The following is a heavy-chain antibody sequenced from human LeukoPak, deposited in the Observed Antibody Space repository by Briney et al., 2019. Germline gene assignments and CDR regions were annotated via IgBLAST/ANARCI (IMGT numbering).Heavy chain of an antibody. V-gene: IGHV3-33*08. Sequence: GGSLRLSCAASGFTFSSYGMHWVRQAPGKGLEWVAVIWYDGSNKYYADSVKGRFTISRDNSKNTLYPQMNSLRAEDTAVYYCARDSTSYCGGDCVGGYWGQGTLVTVSS. CDR3: ARDSTSYCGGDCVGGY. CDR2: IWYDGSNK. CDR1: GFTFSSYG. J-gene: IGHJ4*02. D-gene: IGHD2-21*02.